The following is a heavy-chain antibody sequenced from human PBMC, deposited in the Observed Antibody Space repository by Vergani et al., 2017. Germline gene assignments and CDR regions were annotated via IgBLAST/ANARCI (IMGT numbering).Heavy chain of an antibody. CDR3: ARERWLQLMDYYYGMDV. CDR2: ISYDGSNK. Sequence: VQLVESGGGLVKPGGSLRLSCAASGFTFSSYAMHWVRQAPGKGLEWVAVISYDGSNKYYADSVKGRFTISRDNSKNTLYLQMNSLRAEDTAVYYCARERWLQLMDYYYGMDVWGQGTTVTVSS. CDR1: GFTFSSYA. D-gene: IGHD5-24*01. V-gene: IGHV3-30-3*01. J-gene: IGHJ6*02.